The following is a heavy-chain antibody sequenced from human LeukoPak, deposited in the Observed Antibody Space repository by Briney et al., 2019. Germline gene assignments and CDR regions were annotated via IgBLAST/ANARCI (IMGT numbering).Heavy chain of an antibody. D-gene: IGHD6-6*01. CDR2: INHSGST. CDR3: ARTPRIAAHDYYYYYYYMDV. Sequence: PSETLSLTCAVYGGSFSGYYWSWIRQPPGKGLEWIGEINHSGSTNYNPSLKSRVTISVDTSKNQFSLKLSSVTAADTAVYYCARTPRIAAHDYYYYYYYMDVWGKGTTVTVSS. CDR1: GGSFSGYY. V-gene: IGHV4-34*01. J-gene: IGHJ6*03.